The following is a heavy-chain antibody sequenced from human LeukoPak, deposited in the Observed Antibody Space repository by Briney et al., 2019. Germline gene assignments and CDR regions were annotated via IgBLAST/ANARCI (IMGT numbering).Heavy chain of an antibody. CDR1: GFTFRNYW. V-gene: IGHV3-7*01. D-gene: IGHD3-3*01. J-gene: IGHJ4*02. Sequence: GGSLRLSCAASGFTFRNYWMSWVRQAPGKGLEWVATIKQDGSEKYYADSVKGRFTISRDNAENSLDLQMNSLRAEDTAVYYCARGEITIFGLFDYWGQGTLVTVSS. CDR3: ARGEITIFGLFDY. CDR2: IKQDGSEK.